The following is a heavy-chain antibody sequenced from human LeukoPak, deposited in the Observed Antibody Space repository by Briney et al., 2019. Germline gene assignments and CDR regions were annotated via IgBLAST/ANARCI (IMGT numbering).Heavy chain of an antibody. Sequence: PGGSLRLSCAASGFTFSSYAMHWVRQAPGKGLEYVSAISSNGGSTYYANSVKGRFTISRDNSKNTLYLQMGSLRAEDMAVYYCARATRVVPAAIIPYYLDYWGQGTLVTVSS. V-gene: IGHV3-64*01. CDR3: ARATRVVPAAIIPYYLDY. CDR1: GFTFSSYA. CDR2: ISSNGGST. J-gene: IGHJ4*02. D-gene: IGHD2-2*02.